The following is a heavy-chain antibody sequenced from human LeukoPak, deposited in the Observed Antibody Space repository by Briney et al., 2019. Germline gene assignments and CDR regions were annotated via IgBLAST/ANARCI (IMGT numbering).Heavy chain of an antibody. D-gene: IGHD2-2*01. Sequence: ASVKVSCKASGYAFTGYYMHWVRQAPGQGLEWMGWINPNSGGTNYAQKFQGRVTMTRDTSISTAYMELSRLRSDDTAVYYCARGRRVTIPAAMWYWGQGTLVTVSS. CDR1: GYAFTGYY. J-gene: IGHJ4*02. CDR3: ARGRRVTIPAAMWY. CDR2: INPNSGGT. V-gene: IGHV1-2*02.